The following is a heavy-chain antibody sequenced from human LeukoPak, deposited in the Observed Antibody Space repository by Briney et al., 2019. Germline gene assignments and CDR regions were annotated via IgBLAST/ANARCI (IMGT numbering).Heavy chain of an antibody. J-gene: IGHJ4*02. CDR1: GYSISAGYY. CDR3: ARDRYYYDSSGYLFDY. Sequence: SETLSLTCTVSGYSISAGYYWAWIRQTPAKGLEWIGTIYHSGSTYYNPSLKSRVTISVDTSKNQFSLKLSSVTAADTAVYYCARDRYYYDSSGYLFDYWGQGTLVTVSS. CDR2: IYHSGST. V-gene: IGHV4-38-2*02. D-gene: IGHD3-22*01.